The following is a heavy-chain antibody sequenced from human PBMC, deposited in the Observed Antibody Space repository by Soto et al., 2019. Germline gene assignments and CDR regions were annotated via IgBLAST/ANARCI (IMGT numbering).Heavy chain of an antibody. J-gene: IGHJ4*02. CDR3: VKGRNWASGSDY. V-gene: IGHV3-11*05. Sequence: QVQLVESGGGLVKPGGSLRLSCAASGFTFSDNYMSWIRQAPGKGLEWVSYINSRSISTNYADSVKGRFTISRDNARNLLYLQMSSLTVEDTAVYYCVKGRNWASGSDYRGQGTLVTVSS. D-gene: IGHD7-27*01. CDR2: INSRSIST. CDR1: GFTFSDNY.